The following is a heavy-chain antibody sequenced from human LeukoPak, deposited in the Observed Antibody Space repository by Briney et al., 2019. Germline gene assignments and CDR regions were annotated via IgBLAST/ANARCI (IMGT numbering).Heavy chain of an antibody. Sequence: GASVKVSCKASGYTFTSYGISWVRQAPGQGLEWMGWISAYNGNTNYAQKLQGRVTMTTDTSTSTAYMELRSLRSDDTAVYYCARDPFPGQWLVLGYFDYWGQGTLVTVSS. CDR1: GYTFTSYG. V-gene: IGHV1-18*01. CDR3: ARDPFPGQWLVLGYFDY. CDR2: ISAYNGNT. J-gene: IGHJ4*02. D-gene: IGHD6-19*01.